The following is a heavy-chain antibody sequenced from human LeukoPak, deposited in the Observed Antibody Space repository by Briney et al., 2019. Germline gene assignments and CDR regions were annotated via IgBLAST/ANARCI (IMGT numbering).Heavy chain of an antibody. CDR3: ARDSAADTHYFDY. D-gene: IGHD6-13*01. J-gene: IGHJ4*01. V-gene: IGHV3-21*01. CDR1: GCTFSSYS. Sequence: GGSLKLSCAASGCTFSSYSMNWVHQAPGKGLEWISSISRSSSYIYYADSVKGRFTISRDNAKNSLYLQMSSLRAEDTAVYYCARDSAADTHYFDYWGQGTLVTVSS. CDR2: ISRSSSYI.